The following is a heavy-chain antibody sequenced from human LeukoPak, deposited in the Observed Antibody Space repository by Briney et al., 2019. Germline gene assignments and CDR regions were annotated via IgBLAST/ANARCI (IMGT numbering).Heavy chain of an antibody. V-gene: IGHV1-2*06. CDR3: ARVGCSGGSCAYYWFDP. CDR2: INPNRGGT. Sequence: ASVKVSCEASGYTFTGYYMLWVRQAPAQGLEWMGRINPNRGGTKYAQKFQGRVTRTSDPSLITAYMELSRLRSDDTAVYYCARVGCSGGSCAYYWFDPWGQGTLVTVSS. J-gene: IGHJ5*02. CDR1: GYTFTGYY. D-gene: IGHD2-15*01.